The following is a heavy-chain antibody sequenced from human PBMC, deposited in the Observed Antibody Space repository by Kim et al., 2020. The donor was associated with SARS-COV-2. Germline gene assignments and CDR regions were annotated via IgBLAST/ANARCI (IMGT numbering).Heavy chain of an antibody. D-gene: IGHD6-13*01. CDR3: AKDVKESSSWYTVGY. V-gene: IGHV3-23*01. J-gene: IGHJ4*02. CDR1: GFNIRDFA. Sequence: GGSPRLSCAASGFNIRDFAMSWVRQGPGKGLEWVSAVSGGGARTYYADSVKGRFTISRDTSKNTLHLEMSSLRAEDTAVYYCAKDVKESSSWYTVGYWGQGTLVAVSS. CDR2: VSGGGART.